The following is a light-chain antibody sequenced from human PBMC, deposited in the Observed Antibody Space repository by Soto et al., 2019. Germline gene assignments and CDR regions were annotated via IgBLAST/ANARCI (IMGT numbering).Light chain of an antibody. CDR2: GAS. CDR3: QQYSIWRT. CDR1: QSVSSSY. Sequence: IVLTQKPATLSSYLGESATLSSRASQSVSSSYLAWYQQKPGQAPRLLIYGASSRATGIPDRFSGSGSGTEFTLTISGLQSEDFAVYYCQQYSIWRTFGQGTKVDI. V-gene: IGKV3-20*01. J-gene: IGKJ1*01.